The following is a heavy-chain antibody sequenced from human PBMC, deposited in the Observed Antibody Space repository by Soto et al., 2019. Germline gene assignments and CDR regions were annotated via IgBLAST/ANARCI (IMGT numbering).Heavy chain of an antibody. D-gene: IGHD3-10*01. V-gene: IGHV3-30-3*01. CDR3: ARTMVRDGSDYYYYGMDV. J-gene: IGHJ6*02. CDR2: ISYDGSNK. CDR1: GFTFSSYA. Sequence: GGSLRLSCAASGFTFSSYAMHWVRQAPGKGLEWVAVISYDGSNKYYADSVKGRFTISRDNSKNTLYLQMNSLRAEDTAVYYCARTMVRDGSDYYYYGMDVWGQGTTVTVSS.